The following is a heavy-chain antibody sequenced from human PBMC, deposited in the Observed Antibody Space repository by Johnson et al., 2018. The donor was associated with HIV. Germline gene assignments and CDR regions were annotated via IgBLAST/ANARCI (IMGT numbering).Heavy chain of an antibody. CDR3: AKSSSATYYGDAFDM. CDR1: GFTFSRFG. D-gene: IGHD3-10*01. V-gene: IGHV3-30*02. J-gene: IGHJ3*02. Sequence: QVQLVESGGGLIQPGGSLRLSCVASGFTFSRFGMHWVRQAPGKGLEWVAFIRYDGSDKYYADFVKGRFTISRDNSKKTLSLQMNSLRPEDTAVYYCAKSSSATYYGDAFDMWGQGTMVTVSS. CDR2: IRYDGSDK.